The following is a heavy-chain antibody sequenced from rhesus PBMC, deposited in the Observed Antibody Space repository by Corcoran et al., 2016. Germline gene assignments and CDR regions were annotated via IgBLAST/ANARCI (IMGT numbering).Heavy chain of an antibody. Sequence: VQLVHSGSEIKQHGASVKLSGKAYGHTSTSYYMHWVRQAPGQGLEWIGLISPDNANKGYAQNFQGRVTITTDTSTSTGYMELSSLRSEDTAVYYCTREHSNYHDYWGQGVLVTVSS. V-gene: IGHV1-180*01. D-gene: IGHD4-23*01. CDR2: ISPDNANK. CDR3: TREHSNYHDY. CDR1: GHTSTSYY. J-gene: IGHJ4*01.